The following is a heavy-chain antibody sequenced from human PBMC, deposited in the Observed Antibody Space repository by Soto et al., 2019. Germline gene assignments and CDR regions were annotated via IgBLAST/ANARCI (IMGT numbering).Heavy chain of an antibody. CDR1: GITVSNYE. CDR3: ARVPVDPEHYYYYGMDV. V-gene: IGHV3-48*03. D-gene: IGHD1-1*01. Sequence: GGALMRSVAASGITVSNYEMNWVRQAPGKGLEWVSYISNSGGTIYYAGSVKGRFTISRDNAKNTVYLQMNSLRAEDTAMYYCARVPVDPEHYYYYGMDVWGQGTTVTVSS. CDR2: ISNSGGTI. J-gene: IGHJ6*02.